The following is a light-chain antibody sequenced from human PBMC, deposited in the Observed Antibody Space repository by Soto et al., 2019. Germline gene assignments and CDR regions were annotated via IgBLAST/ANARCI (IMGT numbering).Light chain of an antibody. CDR3: QQYGSSPWT. V-gene: IGKV3-20*01. Sequence: DIVLTQTPGTLSLSPGERATLSCRASQSVSSSYLAWYQQKPGQAPRLLIYGASSRATGIPDRFSGSGSGTDFTLTISRLEPEDFAVYYCQQYGSSPWTFGQGTKAAIK. J-gene: IGKJ1*01. CDR2: GAS. CDR1: QSVSSSY.